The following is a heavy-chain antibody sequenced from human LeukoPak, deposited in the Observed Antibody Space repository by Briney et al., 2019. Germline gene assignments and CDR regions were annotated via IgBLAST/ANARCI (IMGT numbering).Heavy chain of an antibody. CDR2: IKQDGSEK. Sequence: GGSLRLSCAASGFTFSSYAMSWVRQAPGKGLEWVANIKQDGSEKYYVDSVKGRFTISRDNAKNSLYLQMNSLRAEDTAVYYCARSLPTVTYDYWGQGTLVTVSS. CDR1: GFTFSSYA. J-gene: IGHJ4*02. CDR3: ARSLPTVTYDY. V-gene: IGHV3-7*01. D-gene: IGHD4-17*01.